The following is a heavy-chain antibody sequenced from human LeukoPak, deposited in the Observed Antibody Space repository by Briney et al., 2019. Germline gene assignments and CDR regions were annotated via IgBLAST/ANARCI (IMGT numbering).Heavy chain of an antibody. Sequence: ASVKVSCKASGYTFTSYDINWVRQATGQGLEWMGWMNPNTGNTGYAQKFQGRVTMTRNTSISTAYMELSSLRSDDTAVYYCARDLYSSSWRTFDYWGQGTLVTVSS. J-gene: IGHJ4*02. D-gene: IGHD6-13*01. CDR1: GYTFTSYD. V-gene: IGHV1-8*01. CDR3: ARDLYSSSWRTFDY. CDR2: MNPNTGNT.